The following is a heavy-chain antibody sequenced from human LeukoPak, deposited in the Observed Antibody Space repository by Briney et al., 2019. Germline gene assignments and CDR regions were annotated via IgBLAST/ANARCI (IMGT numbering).Heavy chain of an antibody. Sequence: GGSLRLSCAASGFTFSSYGMHWVRQAPGKGLEWVAVIWYDGSNKYYADSVKGRFTISRDNSKNTLYLQMNSLRAEDTAVYCCARDGNDFWSGYYPNWFDPWGQGTLVTVSS. J-gene: IGHJ5*02. CDR1: GFTFSSYG. CDR3: ARDGNDFWSGYYPNWFDP. V-gene: IGHV3-33*01. CDR2: IWYDGSNK. D-gene: IGHD3-3*01.